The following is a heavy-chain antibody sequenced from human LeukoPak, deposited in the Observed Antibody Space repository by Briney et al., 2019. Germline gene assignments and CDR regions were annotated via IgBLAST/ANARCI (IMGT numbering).Heavy chain of an antibody. CDR1: GFTFDDYG. CDR2: INWDGGST. V-gene: IGHV3-20*04. J-gene: IGHJ6*03. Sequence: GGSLRLSCATSGFTFDDYGVSWVRQVPGKGLEWVSGINWDGGSTGYADSVKGRFIISRDNAKNFLFLQMNSLRAEDTALYYCARVYLGSVAHCAMDVWGKGTTVTVSS. CDR3: ARVYLGSVAHCAMDV. D-gene: IGHD6-19*01.